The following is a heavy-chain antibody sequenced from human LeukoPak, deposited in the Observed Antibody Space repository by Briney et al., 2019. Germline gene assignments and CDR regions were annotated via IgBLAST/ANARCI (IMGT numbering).Heavy chain of an antibody. CDR1: GFTFSSYS. CDR2: ISRSSSAI. J-gene: IGHJ4*02. Sequence: GGSLRLSCAASGFTFSSYSMNWVRQAPGKGLEWVSYISRSSSAIFYADSVKGRFTISRDNAKNSLYLQVNGLRAEDTAVYYCATSGYDYGYFDYWGQGTLVTVSS. D-gene: IGHD5-12*01. CDR3: ATSGYDYGYFDY. V-gene: IGHV3-48*01.